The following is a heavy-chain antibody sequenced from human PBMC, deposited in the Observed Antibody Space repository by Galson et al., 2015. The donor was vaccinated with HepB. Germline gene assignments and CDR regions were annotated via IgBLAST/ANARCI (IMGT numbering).Heavy chain of an antibody. D-gene: IGHD2-21*02. Sequence: SLRLSCAASGFAFTGYTMNWVRQAPGKGLEWVSSISNSATYIYYADSVKGRITISRDTAKNLLYLQMNSLRAEDTAVYYCTRDKGYCDGDCFPGDDAFDIWGRGTMVTVSS. CDR3: TRDKGYCDGDCFPGDDAFDI. J-gene: IGHJ3*02. CDR1: GFAFTGYT. V-gene: IGHV3-21*06. CDR2: ISNSATYI.